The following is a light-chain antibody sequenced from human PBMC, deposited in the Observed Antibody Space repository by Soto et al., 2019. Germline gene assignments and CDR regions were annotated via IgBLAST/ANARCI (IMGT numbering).Light chain of an antibody. J-gene: IGKJ4*01. Sequence: ELVLTQSPGTLSLSPGDRATLSCRSSQSASSSYLSWYQQKPGQAPRLLIYGASNRATGIPDRFSGSGSGTDFTLTISVLDPEDFAVYYCQQYGTSLFTFGGGTRVEIK. CDR1: QSASSSY. CDR3: QQYGTSLFT. CDR2: GAS. V-gene: IGKV3-20*01.